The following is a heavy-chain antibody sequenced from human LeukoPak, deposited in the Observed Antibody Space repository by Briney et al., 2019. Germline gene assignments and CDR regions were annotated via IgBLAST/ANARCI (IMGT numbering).Heavy chain of an antibody. CDR1: GFTFSLYN. V-gene: IGHV3-48*03. D-gene: IGHD6-19*01. Sequence: GGSLRLSCAASGFTFSLYNMNGVRQAPGKGLEWVSQISASETSIKYADSVRGRFTISRDNVKNSVYLQMNSLRAEDTAIYYCVRDNLENQWLERSYWGQGTLVTVSS. J-gene: IGHJ4*02. CDR3: VRDNLENQWLERSY. CDR2: ISASETSI.